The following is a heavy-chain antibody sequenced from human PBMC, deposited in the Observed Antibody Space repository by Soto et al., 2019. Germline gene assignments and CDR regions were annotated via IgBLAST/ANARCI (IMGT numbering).Heavy chain of an antibody. CDR3: AKYYYGPGSYSWFDP. D-gene: IGHD3-10*01. Sequence: PGGSLRLSCAASGFTFSSYSMNWVRQAPGKGLEWVSSISSSSSYIYYADSVKGRFTISRDNAKNSLYLQMNSLRAEDTAVYYCAKYYYGPGSYSWFDPWGQGTLGTVSS. CDR1: GFTFSSYS. V-gene: IGHV3-21*01. J-gene: IGHJ5*02. CDR2: ISSSSSYI.